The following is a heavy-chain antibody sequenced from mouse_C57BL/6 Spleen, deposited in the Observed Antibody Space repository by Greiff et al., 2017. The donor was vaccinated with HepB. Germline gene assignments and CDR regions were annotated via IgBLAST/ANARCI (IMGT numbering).Heavy chain of an antibody. D-gene: IGHD1-1*01. CDR2: IWTGGGT. Sequence: VQLVESGPGLVAPSQSLSITCTVSGFSLTSYAISWVRQPPGKGLEWLGVIWTGGGTNYNSALKSRLSISKDNSKSQVFLKMNSLQTDDTARYYCARNYYGSREVYFDYWGQGTTLTVSS. J-gene: IGHJ2*01. CDR3: ARNYYGSREVYFDY. CDR1: GFSLTSYA. V-gene: IGHV2-9-1*01.